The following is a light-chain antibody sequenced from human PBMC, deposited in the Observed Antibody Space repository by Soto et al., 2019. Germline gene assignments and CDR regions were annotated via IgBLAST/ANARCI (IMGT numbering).Light chain of an antibody. CDR1: QSVTSNY. CDR3: QQYSYSPPT. Sequence: EIVMTQSPGTLSLSPGEGATLSCRASQSVTSNYLAWYQRKPGEAPRLLIYGSSNRATGIPDRFSGSGSGTDFTLTISRLQPEDFAVYYCQQYSYSPPTFGLGTKVDIK. CDR2: GSS. V-gene: IGKV3-20*01. J-gene: IGKJ1*01.